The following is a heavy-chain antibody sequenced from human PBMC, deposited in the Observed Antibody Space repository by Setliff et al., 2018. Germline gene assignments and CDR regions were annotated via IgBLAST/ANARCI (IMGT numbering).Heavy chain of an antibody. CDR1: GYSFTNYW. CDR2: IYPGDSHT. J-gene: IGHJ6*02. D-gene: IGHD4-4*01. Sequence: GESLKISCEGSGYSFTNYWIAWVRQMPGKGLEWMGIIYPGDSHTRYSPSFQGQVTISADKSISTAYLQWSSLKASDTAIHYCARRDGYSVDDYYYGMDVWGQGTTVTVSS. CDR3: ARRDGYSVDDYYYGMDV. V-gene: IGHV5-51*01.